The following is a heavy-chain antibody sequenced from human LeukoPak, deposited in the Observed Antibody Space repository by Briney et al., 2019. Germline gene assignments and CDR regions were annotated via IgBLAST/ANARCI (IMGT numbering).Heavy chain of an antibody. CDR1: GFTFSTYA. Sequence: GGSLRLSCAASGFTFSTYAMSRVRQVPGKGLEWVSGISNSGDNTYYADSVKGRFTISRDNSRNTLSLQMNSLRAEDTAIYYCAKDVMPCSGGCIWGQGTLVTVSS. V-gene: IGHV3-23*01. CDR2: ISNSGDNT. D-gene: IGHD2-15*01. J-gene: IGHJ4*02. CDR3: AKDVMPCSGGCI.